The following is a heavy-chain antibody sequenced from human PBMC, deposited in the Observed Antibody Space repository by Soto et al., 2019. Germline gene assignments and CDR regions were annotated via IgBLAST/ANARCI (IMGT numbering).Heavy chain of an antibody. CDR3: AKPIHFYAIDY. D-gene: IGHD2-8*01. CDR2: ISYDGSNK. J-gene: IGHJ4*02. CDR1: GFTFSSYG. V-gene: IGHV3-30*18. Sequence: GGSLRLSCAASGFTFSSYGMHWVRQAPGKGLEWVAVISYDGSNKYYADSVKGRFTISRDNSKNTLYLQMNSLRAEDTAVYYCAKPIHFYAIDYWGQGTLVTVSS.